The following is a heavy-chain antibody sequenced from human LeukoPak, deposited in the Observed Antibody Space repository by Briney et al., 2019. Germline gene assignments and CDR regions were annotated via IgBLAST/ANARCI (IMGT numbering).Heavy chain of an antibody. V-gene: IGHV4-34*01. CDR3: ARHKSLPDDYVWGSYRSMSYYFGY. J-gene: IGHJ4*02. CDR1: GGSFSGYY. D-gene: IGHD3-16*02. CDR2: INHSGST. Sequence: SETLSLTCAVYGGSFSGYYWSWIRQPPGKGLEWIGEINHSGSTNYNPSLKSRVTISVDTSKNQFSLKLSSVTAADTAVYYCARHKSLPDDYVWGSYRSMSYYFGYWGQGTLVTVSS.